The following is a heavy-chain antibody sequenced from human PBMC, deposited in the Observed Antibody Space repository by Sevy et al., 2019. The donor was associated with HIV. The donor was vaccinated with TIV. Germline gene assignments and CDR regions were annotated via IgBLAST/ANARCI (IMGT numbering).Heavy chain of an antibody. Sequence: ASVKVSCKASGYTFTSYGISWVRQAPGQGLEWMGWISAYNGNTNYAQKLQGRVTMTTDTSTSTAYMELRSLRSDDTAVYYCARKGYGSGGSFYWGVYYYYYFGMDVWGQGTTVTVSS. CDR3: ARKGYGSGGSFYWGVYYYYYFGMDV. V-gene: IGHV1-18*01. CDR1: GYTFTSYG. CDR2: ISAYNGNT. D-gene: IGHD2-15*01. J-gene: IGHJ6*02.